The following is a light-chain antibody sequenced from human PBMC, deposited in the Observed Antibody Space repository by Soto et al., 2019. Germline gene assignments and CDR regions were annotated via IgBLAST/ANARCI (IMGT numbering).Light chain of an antibody. CDR1: QTISSW. J-gene: IGKJ1*01. CDR3: QHYNSYSEA. V-gene: IGKV1-5*03. Sequence: DIQMTQSPSTLSGSVGERVAITCRASQTISSWLAWYQQKPGKAPKPLIYKASTLKSGVPSRFSGSGSGTEFTLTISSLQPDDFATYYCQHYNSYSEAFGQGTRWIS. CDR2: KAS.